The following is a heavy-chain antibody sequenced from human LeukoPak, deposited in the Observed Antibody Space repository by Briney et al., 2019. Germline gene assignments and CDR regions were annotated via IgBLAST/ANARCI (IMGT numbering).Heavy chain of an antibody. CDR2: ISGSGGST. CDR3: AKDHSSGWPCCFPY. Sequence: GGSLRLSCAASGFTFSSYGMSWVRQAPGKGLEWVSAISGSGGSTYYADSVKGRFTISRDNSKNTLFLQMNSLRAGDTAVYYCAKDHSSGWPCCFPYWGQGTLVTVSS. D-gene: IGHD6-19*01. J-gene: IGHJ4*02. CDR1: GFTFSSYG. V-gene: IGHV3-23*01.